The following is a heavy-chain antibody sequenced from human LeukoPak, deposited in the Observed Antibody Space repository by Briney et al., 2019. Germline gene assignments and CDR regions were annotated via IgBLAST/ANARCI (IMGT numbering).Heavy chain of an antibody. CDR3: AKPARTDHADY. CDR2: IPYDESYK. Sequence: PGRSLRLSCAASGFTFSSYAMHWVRQAPGKGLEWVALIPYDESYKYYADSVKGRFTISRDTSKNTLYLQMNSLRAEDTAVYYCAKPARTDHADYWGQGTLVTVSS. J-gene: IGHJ4*02. CDR1: GFTFSSYA. V-gene: IGHV3-30*04. D-gene: IGHD1-14*01.